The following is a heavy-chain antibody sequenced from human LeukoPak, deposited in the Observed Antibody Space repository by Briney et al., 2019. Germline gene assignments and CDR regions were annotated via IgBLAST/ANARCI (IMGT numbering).Heavy chain of an antibody. CDR3: AKGGAVTAFDI. V-gene: IGHV3-23*01. D-gene: IGHD4-17*01. Sequence: GGSLRLSCVVSGFTFSTSAMSWVRQAPGKGLEWVSAISGSGGSTYYADSVKGRFTISRDNSKNTLYLQMNSLRAEDTAVYYCAKGGAVTAFDIWGQGTMVTVSS. J-gene: IGHJ3*02. CDR2: ISGSGGST. CDR1: GFTFSTSA.